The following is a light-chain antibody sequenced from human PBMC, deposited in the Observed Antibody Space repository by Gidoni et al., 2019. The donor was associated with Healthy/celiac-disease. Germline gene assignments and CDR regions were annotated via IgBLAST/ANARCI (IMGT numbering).Light chain of an antibody. V-gene: IGKV3-15*01. Sequence: EIVMTKSPATLSVSPGERATLSCRASQSVSSYLAWYQQKPGQAPRLLIYGASPRATGIPARFSGSGSGTEFTLTISIVQSEDFAVYYWQQYNNWWTFGQGTKVEIK. J-gene: IGKJ1*01. CDR1: QSVSSY. CDR2: GAS. CDR3: QQYNNWWT.